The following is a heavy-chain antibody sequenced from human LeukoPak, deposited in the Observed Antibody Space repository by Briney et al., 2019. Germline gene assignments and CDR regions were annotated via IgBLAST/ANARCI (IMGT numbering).Heavy chain of an antibody. J-gene: IGHJ6*03. D-gene: IGHD1-7*01. CDR2: ISGSGGST. V-gene: IGHV3-23*01. CDR3: AKAYLELLYYYYMDV. CDR1: GFTFSSYA. Sequence: GRSLRLSCAASGFTFSSYAMSWVRQAPGKGLEWVSAISGSGGSTYYADSVKGRFTISRDNSKNTLYLQMNSLRAEDTAVYYCAKAYLELLYYYYMDVWGKGTTVTVSS.